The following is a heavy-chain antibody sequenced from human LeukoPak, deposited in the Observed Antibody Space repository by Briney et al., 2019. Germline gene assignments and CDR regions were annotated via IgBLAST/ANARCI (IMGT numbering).Heavy chain of an antibody. V-gene: IGHV3-11*06. CDR2: ISTHSTYT. CDR1: GFIFSDYS. D-gene: IGHD2-21*02. J-gene: IGHJ4*01. CDR3: ARDRGAYCGGDCYLGFDY. Sequence: GGSLRLSCAASGFIFSDYSMSWIRQAPGKGLEWVSYISTHSTYTHYADSVRGRFTTSRDNAKKSLYLQMTSLTAEDTAVYYCARDRGAYCGGDCYLGFDYWGRGTLVTVSP.